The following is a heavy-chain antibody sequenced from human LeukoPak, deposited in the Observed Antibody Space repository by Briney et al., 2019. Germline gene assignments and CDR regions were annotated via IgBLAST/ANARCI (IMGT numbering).Heavy chain of an antibody. CDR1: GFTVSSNY. CDR3: ARDLRSDDYGGTH. Sequence: PGGSLRLSCAASGFTVSSNYMSWVRQAPGKGLEWVSVIYSGGSTYYADSVKGRFTISRDNSKNTLYLQMNSLRAEDTAVYYCARDLRSDDYGGTHLGQGTLVTVSS. V-gene: IGHV3-53*01. J-gene: IGHJ4*02. CDR2: IYSGGST. D-gene: IGHD4-23*01.